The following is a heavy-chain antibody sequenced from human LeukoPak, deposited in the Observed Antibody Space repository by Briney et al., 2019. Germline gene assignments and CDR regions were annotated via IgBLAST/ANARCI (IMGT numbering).Heavy chain of an antibody. CDR2: IRFDGSHL. J-gene: IGHJ4*02. Sequence: GGSLRLSCAASGFSFSSYGMHWVRQAPGKGLEWVAVIRFDGSHLYYADSVKGRFTISRDNSENTLFLQMDSLRAEDTAVYYCARWDIAAADIDYWGQGTLVTVSA. CDR1: GFSFSSYG. D-gene: IGHD6-13*01. CDR3: ARWDIAAADIDY. V-gene: IGHV3-33*01.